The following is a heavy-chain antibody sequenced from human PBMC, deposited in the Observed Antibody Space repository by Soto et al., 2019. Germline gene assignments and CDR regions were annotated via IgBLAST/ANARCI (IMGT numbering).Heavy chain of an antibody. CDR3: ARVGSSCHSGGCYYYYGLGV. CDR2: IYYSGST. CDR1: GDSVGNGPYY. D-gene: IGHD1-26*01. V-gene: IGHV4-61*01. J-gene: IGHJ6*02. Sequence: QVRLQESGPGLVKPSETLSLSCLVSGDSVGNGPYYWSWIRQSPGEGLEWIAYIYYSGSTNVNPSIESRVNISMDMSKNQFSLELRSVTAADAAVYFCARVGSSCHSGGCYYYYGLGVWGQGTTVAISS.